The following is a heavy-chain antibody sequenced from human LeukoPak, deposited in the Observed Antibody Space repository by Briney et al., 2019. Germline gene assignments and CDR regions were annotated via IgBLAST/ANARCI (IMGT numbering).Heavy chain of an antibody. J-gene: IGHJ4*02. Sequence: ASVKVSCKASGYTFTGYYMHWVRQAPGPGLEWMGWINPNSGGTNYAQKFQGRVTMARDTSISTAYMELSRLRSDDTAVYYCARVQSGAVVDYWGQGTLVTVSS. CDR1: GYTFTGYY. CDR2: INPNSGGT. V-gene: IGHV1-2*02. CDR3: ARVQSGAVVDY. D-gene: IGHD3-10*01.